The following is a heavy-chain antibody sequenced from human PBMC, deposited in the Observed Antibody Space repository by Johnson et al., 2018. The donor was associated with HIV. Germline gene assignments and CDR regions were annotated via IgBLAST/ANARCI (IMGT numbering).Heavy chain of an antibody. CDR2: ISGSGAIT. J-gene: IGHJ3*02. Sequence: VQLVESGGGVVQPGRSLRLSCAASGFTFSRYAMSWVRQVPGKGLEWVSAISGSGAITYYADSVKGRFTISRDNSKDTLYLQMNSLRAEDTAVYYCASIPPPKLDGAFDIWGQGTMVTVSS. CDR1: GFTFSRYA. CDR3: ASIPPPKLDGAFDI. V-gene: IGHV3-23*04. D-gene: IGHD5-24*01.